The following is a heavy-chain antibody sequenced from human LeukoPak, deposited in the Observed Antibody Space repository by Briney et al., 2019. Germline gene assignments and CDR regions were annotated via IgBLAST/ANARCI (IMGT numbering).Heavy chain of an antibody. J-gene: IGHJ4*02. Sequence: GGSLRLSCAASGFIFGTYGMYWVRQAPGKGLEWVAFIRHDGSIKNYADSVKGRSTISRDNSKNTLYLQMNSLRAEDTAIYYCAKDSLADIDYWGQGTLVTVSS. D-gene: IGHD3-16*01. V-gene: IGHV3-30*02. CDR2: IRHDGSIK. CDR3: AKDSLADIDY. CDR1: GFIFGTYG.